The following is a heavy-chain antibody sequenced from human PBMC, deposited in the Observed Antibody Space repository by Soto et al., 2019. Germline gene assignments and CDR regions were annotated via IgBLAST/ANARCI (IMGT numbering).Heavy chain of an antibody. D-gene: IGHD3-22*01. Sequence: GGSLRLSCASSEFTFSNYAMSWVRQALGKGLEWVSAISYGGGTTYYADSVKGRFTISRDNSKNTLYLQMNSLRAEDTAVYYCAKNPGYYYDSTGYHFDYWGQGTLVTVS. CDR3: AKNPGYYYDSTGYHFDY. CDR2: ISYGGGTT. V-gene: IGHV3-23*01. CDR1: EFTFSNYA. J-gene: IGHJ4*02.